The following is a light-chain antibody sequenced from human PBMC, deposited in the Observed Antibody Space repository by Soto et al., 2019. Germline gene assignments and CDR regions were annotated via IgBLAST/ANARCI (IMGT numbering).Light chain of an antibody. V-gene: IGKV3-11*01. CDR3: QQRSNWPSIT. CDR2: DAS. CDR1: RSVNSY. Sequence: EIVLTQSPATLSLSPGERATLSCRASRSVNSYLAWYQQKPGQAPRLLISDASNRATGIPARFSGSGSGTDFTLTISSLEPEDFAVYYCQQRSNWPSITFGQGTRLEIK. J-gene: IGKJ5*01.